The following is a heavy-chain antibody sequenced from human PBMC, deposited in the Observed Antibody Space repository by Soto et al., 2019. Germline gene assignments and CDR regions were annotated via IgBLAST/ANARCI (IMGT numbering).Heavy chain of an antibody. D-gene: IGHD1-26*01. J-gene: IGHJ2*01. Sequence: GTPVELSSEASGYGYSSYSSSWVRQAPGQRLEWMGWINAGNGNTKYSQKFQGRVTITRDTSASTAYMELSSLRSEDTAVYYCARGGSLYWYFDLWGRGTLVTVSS. CDR3: ARGGSLYWYFDL. CDR2: INAGNGNT. V-gene: IGHV1-3*01. CDR1: GYGYSSYS.